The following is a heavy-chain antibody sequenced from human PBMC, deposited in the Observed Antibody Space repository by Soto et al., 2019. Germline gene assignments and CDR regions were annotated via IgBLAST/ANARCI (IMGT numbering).Heavy chain of an antibody. CDR1: GFTFSSYW. D-gene: IGHD6-13*01. CDR3: ARAGKQLVDP. V-gene: IGHV3-7*01. Sequence: GVSLRLSCAASGFTFSSYWMSWVRQAPGKGLEWVANIKQDGSEKYYVDSVKGRFTISRDDAKNSLYLQMNRLRPEAAAVYYCARAGKQLVDPWGQETLVTVSS. CDR2: IKQDGSEK. J-gene: IGHJ5*02.